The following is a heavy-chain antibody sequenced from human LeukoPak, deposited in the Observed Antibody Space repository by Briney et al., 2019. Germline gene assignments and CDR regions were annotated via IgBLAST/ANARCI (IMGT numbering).Heavy chain of an antibody. D-gene: IGHD1-26*01. CDR3: AKNRGSLVEWRCYFDY. J-gene: IGHJ4*02. V-gene: IGHV3-30*18. CDR1: GFSVSNYA. CDR2: ISYDGSNK. Sequence: PGGSLRLSCVVSGFSVSNYAMSWVRQAPGKGLEWVAVISYDGSNKYYADSVKGRFTISRDNSKNTLYLQMNSLRAEDTAVYYCAKNRGSLVEWRCYFDYWGQGTLVTVSS.